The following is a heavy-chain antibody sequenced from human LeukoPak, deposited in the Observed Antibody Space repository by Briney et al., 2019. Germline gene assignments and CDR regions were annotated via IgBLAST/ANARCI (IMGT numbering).Heavy chain of an antibody. J-gene: IGHJ4*02. CDR3: ARHAKAYGSSCDY. CDR1: GYSFTNYW. Sequence: GESLKISCKGSGYSFTNYWIGWVRQMPGKGLEWMGIIYPGDSDTRYIPSFQGHVTISADKSFSTAYLQWTSLKASDTAMYYCARHAKAYGSSCDYWGQGTLVTVSS. V-gene: IGHV5-51*01. D-gene: IGHD6-13*01. CDR2: IYPGDSDT.